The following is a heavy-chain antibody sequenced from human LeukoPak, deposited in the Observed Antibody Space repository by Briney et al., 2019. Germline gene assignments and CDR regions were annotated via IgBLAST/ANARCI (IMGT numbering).Heavy chain of an antibody. CDR3: ALDRRRSVQCLAGTSTSTDQMNYTPDY. Sequence: PGGSLRLSCAASGFTFSSYWMSWVRQAPGKGLEWVANIKQDGSEKYYVDSVKGRFTISRDNAKNSLYLQMNSLRAEDTAVYYCALDRRRSVQCLAGTSTSTDQMNYTPDYWGQGTLVTVSS. CDR2: IKQDGSEK. CDR1: GFTFSSYW. V-gene: IGHV3-7*01. D-gene: IGHD6-19*01. J-gene: IGHJ4*02.